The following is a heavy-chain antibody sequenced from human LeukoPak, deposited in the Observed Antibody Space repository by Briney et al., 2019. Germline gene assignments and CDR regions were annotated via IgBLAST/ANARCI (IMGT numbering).Heavy chain of an antibody. CDR3: AKGLYDFWSGYSSNGMDV. V-gene: IGHV3-30*18. Sequence: PGRSLRLSCAASGLTFSSYGMHWVRQAPGKGLEWVAVISYDGSNKYYADSVKGRFTISRDNSKNTLYLQMNSLRAEDTAVYYCAKGLYDFWSGYSSNGMDVWGQGTTVTVSS. J-gene: IGHJ6*02. D-gene: IGHD3-3*01. CDR1: GLTFSSYG. CDR2: ISYDGSNK.